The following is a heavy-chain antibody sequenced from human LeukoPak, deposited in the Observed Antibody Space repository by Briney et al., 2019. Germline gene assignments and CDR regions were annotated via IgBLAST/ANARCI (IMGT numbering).Heavy chain of an antibody. CDR2: INSDESRT. Sequence: GGSLRLSCAASGFTFSSYWMHWVRQAPGKGLVWVSRINSDESRTTYADSVKGRFTISRDNAKNTMYLQMNSLKGEDTAVYYCTRRSNPPGRIDHWGQGTLVTVSS. J-gene: IGHJ4*02. V-gene: IGHV3-74*01. CDR1: GFTFSSYW. CDR3: TRRSNPPGRIDH. D-gene: IGHD1-14*01.